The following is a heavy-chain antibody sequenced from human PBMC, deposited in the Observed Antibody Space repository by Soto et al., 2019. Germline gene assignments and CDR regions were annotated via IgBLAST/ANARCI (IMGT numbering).Heavy chain of an antibody. J-gene: IGHJ4*02. CDR3: AKEFHSWNYFDY. V-gene: IGHV3-30*18. CDR1: GFTFSSSG. D-gene: IGHD1-20*01. Sequence: QVQLVESGGGVVQPGRSLRLSCAASGFTFSSSGMHWVRQAPGKGLEWVAVISYDGSNKFYADSVKGRFTISRDNFRNTLYLKMNSLRAEDTAVYYCAKEFHSWNYFDYWGQGTLVTVSS. CDR2: ISYDGSNK.